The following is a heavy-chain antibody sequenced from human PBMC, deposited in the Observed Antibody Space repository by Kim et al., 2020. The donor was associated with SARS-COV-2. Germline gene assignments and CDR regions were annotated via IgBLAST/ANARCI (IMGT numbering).Heavy chain of an antibody. V-gene: IGHV3-49*04. CDR1: GFTIGDYA. Sequence: GGSLRLSCTASGFTIGDYAMYWVRQAPGKGLEWVGFIRSKAYGGTTDYAASVKGRFTISRDDSKSIAFLQMNSLKTDDTAVYYCTRVSVLGHFDYWGQGT. J-gene: IGHJ4*02. CDR2: IRSKAYGGTT. CDR3: TRVSVLGHFDY. D-gene: IGHD3-3*02.